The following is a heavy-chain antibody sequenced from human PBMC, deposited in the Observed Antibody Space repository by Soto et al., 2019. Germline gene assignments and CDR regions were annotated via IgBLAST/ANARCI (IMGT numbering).Heavy chain of an antibody. CDR3: ARVGYYYDSSGPFDT. D-gene: IGHD3-22*01. CDR2: IYYTGST. V-gene: IGHV4-59*08. Sequence: PSETLSLTCSVSGGSISGYYWSWIRQPPGKGLECLGYIYYTGSTSYNPSLKSRVTISVDTSKNQFSLKLSSVTASDTALYYCARVGYYYDSSGPFDTWGQGTLVTVS. CDR1: GGSISGYY. J-gene: IGHJ5*02.